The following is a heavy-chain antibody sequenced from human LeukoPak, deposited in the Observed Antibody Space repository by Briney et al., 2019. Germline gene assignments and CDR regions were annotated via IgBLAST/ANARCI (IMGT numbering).Heavy chain of an antibody. J-gene: IGHJ4*02. CDR3: ARELAAAGTGIDY. D-gene: IGHD6-13*01. Sequence: PGGSLRLSCAASGLTVSSSYMSWVRQAPGKGPEWVSTINASGGNRYYADSVKGRFTISRDNSKNTLSLQLNSLRAEDTAVYYCARELAAAGTGIDYWGQGTLVTVSS. V-gene: IGHV3-53*01. CDR2: INASGGNR. CDR1: GLTVSSSY.